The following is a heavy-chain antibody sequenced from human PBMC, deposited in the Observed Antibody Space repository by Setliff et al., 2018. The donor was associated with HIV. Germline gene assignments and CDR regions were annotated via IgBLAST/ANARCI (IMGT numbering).Heavy chain of an antibody. V-gene: IGHV5-51*01. Sequence: GASLKISCKGSEYSFSNYWIAWVRQVPGKGLEWMGIIYPGDSDTRYSPSFRGQVTMSADRSINTAYLQWSSLTASDTAVYYCARIPRWYYYYMDVWGKGTTVTVSS. J-gene: IGHJ6*03. CDR1: EYSFSNYW. CDR2: IYPGDSDT. CDR3: ARIPRWYYYYMDV. D-gene: IGHD2-15*01.